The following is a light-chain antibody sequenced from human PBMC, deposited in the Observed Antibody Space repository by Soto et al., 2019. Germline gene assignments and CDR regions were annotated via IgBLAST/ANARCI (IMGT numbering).Light chain of an antibody. J-gene: IGLJ3*02. CDR3: GTWDGSRNWV. CDR2: DNI. Sequence: QSVLTQSPSVSAAPGQKVTISCSGTSSNIGNNYVSWYQQFPDTAPKLLIYDNIKRPSGIPDRFSGSKSGTSATLVITGLQTGDEADYYYGTWDGSRNWVFGGGTKLTVL. CDR1: SSNIGNNY. V-gene: IGLV1-51*01.